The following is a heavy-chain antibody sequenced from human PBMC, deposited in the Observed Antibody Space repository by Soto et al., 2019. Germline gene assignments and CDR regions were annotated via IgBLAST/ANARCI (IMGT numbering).Heavy chain of an antibody. CDR2: ISAYNGNT. Sequence: QVQLVQSGAEVKKPGASVKVSCKASGYTFTSYGISWVRQAPGQGLEWMGWISAYNGNTNYAQKLQGRVTMTTDTSTSTAYMGLRSLRSDDTAVYYCPRDHCSSTSCGYYYYMDVWGKGTTVTVSS. J-gene: IGHJ6*03. D-gene: IGHD2-2*01. CDR3: PRDHCSSTSCGYYYYMDV. CDR1: GYTFTSYG. V-gene: IGHV1-18*01.